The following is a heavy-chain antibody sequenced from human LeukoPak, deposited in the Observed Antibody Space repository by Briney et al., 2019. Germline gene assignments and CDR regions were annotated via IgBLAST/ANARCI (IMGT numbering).Heavy chain of an antibody. J-gene: IGHJ4*02. Sequence: GASVKVSCKVSGYTLTELSMHWVRQAPGKGLEWMGGFDPEDGETIYAQKFRGRVTMTEDTSTDTAYMELSSLRSEDTAVYYCATSTYVWGSYRFDYWGQGTLVTVSS. V-gene: IGHV1-24*01. CDR3: ATSTYVWGSYRFDY. CDR1: GYTLTELS. D-gene: IGHD3-16*02. CDR2: FDPEDGET.